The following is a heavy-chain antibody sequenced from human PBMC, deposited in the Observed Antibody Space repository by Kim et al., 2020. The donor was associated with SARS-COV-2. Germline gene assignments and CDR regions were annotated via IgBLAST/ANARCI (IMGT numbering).Heavy chain of an antibody. V-gene: IGHV1-69*13. CDR3: AREKFHCSGGSCYSRVRDYYYYYGMDV. Sequence: ASVKVSCKASGGTFSSYAICWVRQAPGQGLEWMGGIIPIFGTANYAQKFQGRVTITADESTSTAYMELSSLRSEDTAVYYCAREKFHCSGGSCYSRVRDYYYYYGMDVWGQGTTVTVSS. CDR1: GGTFSSYA. J-gene: IGHJ6*02. D-gene: IGHD2-15*01. CDR2: IIPIFGTA.